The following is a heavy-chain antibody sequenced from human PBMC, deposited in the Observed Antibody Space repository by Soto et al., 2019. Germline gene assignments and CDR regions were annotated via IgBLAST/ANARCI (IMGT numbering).Heavy chain of an antibody. J-gene: IGHJ6*02. V-gene: IGHV4-61*01. D-gene: IGHD4-4*01. CDR1: GGSVSSGSYY. Sequence: SETLSLTCTVSGGSVSSGSYYWSGIRQPPGKGLEWIGYIYYSGSTNYNPSLKSRVTISVDTSKNQFSLKLSPVTAADTAVYYCARDTTTVTTSIPNYYYYYGMDVWGQGTTVTVSS. CDR2: IYYSGST. CDR3: ARDTTTVTTSIPNYYYYYGMDV.